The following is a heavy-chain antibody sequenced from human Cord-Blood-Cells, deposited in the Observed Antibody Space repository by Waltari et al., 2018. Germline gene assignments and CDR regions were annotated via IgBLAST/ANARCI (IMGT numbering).Heavy chain of an antibody. CDR2: IYYSGGT. D-gene: IGHD4-17*01. Sequence: QLQLQESGPGLVKPSETLSLTCTVSGGSISSSSYYWGWIRQPPGKGLEWIGSIYYSGGTCYNPALKSRVTISVDTSKNQFSLKLSSVTAADTAVYYCGVTVTNWFDPWGQGTLVTVSS. J-gene: IGHJ5*02. CDR1: GGSISSSSYY. CDR3: GVTVTNWFDP. V-gene: IGHV4-39*01.